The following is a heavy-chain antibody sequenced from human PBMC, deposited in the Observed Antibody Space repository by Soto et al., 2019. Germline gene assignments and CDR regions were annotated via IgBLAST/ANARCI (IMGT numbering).Heavy chain of an antibody. CDR3: ARGGNGYYGLDV. CDR1: GGSISSSSYN. J-gene: IGHJ6*02. CDR2: IYYSGST. V-gene: IGHV4-39*01. D-gene: IGHD3-16*01. Sequence: QLQLQESGPGVVKPSETLSLTCTVSGGSISSSSYNWGWIRQPPGKGLEWIGSIYYSGSTYYNPSLKSRVTISVDASKNQFSLKLSSVPAADTAVYCCARGGNGYYGLDVWGQGTTVTVSS.